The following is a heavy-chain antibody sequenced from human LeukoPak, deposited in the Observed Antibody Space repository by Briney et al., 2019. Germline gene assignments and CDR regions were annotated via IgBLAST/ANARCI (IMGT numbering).Heavy chain of an antibody. J-gene: IGHJ4*02. CDR3: ARDDLDCSGGTCYPDDY. D-gene: IGHD2-15*01. CDR2: ISAYNGNT. Sequence: GASVKVSCKASGYTFNSYGISWVRQAPGQGLEWMGWISAYNGNTNYAQKFQGRVTTTTDTSTSTAYMELRSLRSDDTAFYYCARDDLDCSGGTCYPDDYWGQGTLVTVSS. CDR1: GYTFNSYG. V-gene: IGHV1-18*01.